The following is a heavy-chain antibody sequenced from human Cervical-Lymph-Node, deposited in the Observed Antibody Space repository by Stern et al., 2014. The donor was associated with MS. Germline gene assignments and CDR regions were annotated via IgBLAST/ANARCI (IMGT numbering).Heavy chain of an antibody. J-gene: IGHJ4*02. CDR1: GFTFSSYG. V-gene: IGHV3-30*18. CDR2: RSYDGSNK. Sequence: VQLVESGGGVVQPGRSLRLSCAASGFTFSSYGMHWVRKAPGTGLERGAVRSYDGSNKYYEDSVKGRFTISRDNSKNTLYLQMNSLRAEDTAVYYCAKDSGSTTTGDYFEYWGQGTLVTVSS. D-gene: IGHD3-10*01. CDR3: AKDSGSTTTGDYFEY.